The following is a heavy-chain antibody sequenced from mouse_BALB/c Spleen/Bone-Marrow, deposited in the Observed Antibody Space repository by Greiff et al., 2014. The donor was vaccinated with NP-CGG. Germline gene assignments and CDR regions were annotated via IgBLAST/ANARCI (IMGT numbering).Heavy chain of an antibody. CDR1: GYTFTSYY. D-gene: IGHD2-3*01. Sequence: QVQLQQSGAELVKPGASVKLSCKASGYTFTSYYMYWVKQRPGQGLEWIREINPSNGGTNFNEKFKSKATLTVDKSSSTAYMQLSSLTSEDSAVYYCTRSDGYYVPHWYFDVWGAGTTVTVSS. J-gene: IGHJ1*01. CDR2: INPSNGGT. CDR3: TRSDGYYVPHWYFDV. V-gene: IGHV1S81*02.